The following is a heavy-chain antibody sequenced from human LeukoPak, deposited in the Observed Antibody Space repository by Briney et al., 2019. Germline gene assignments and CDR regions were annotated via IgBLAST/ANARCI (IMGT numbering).Heavy chain of an antibody. J-gene: IGHJ6*03. CDR3: AKNYPGGGRYYYYYMDV. CDR2: IKQDGSEK. D-gene: IGHD2-15*01. CDR1: GFTFSNYW. V-gene: IGHV3-7*01. Sequence: GGSLRLSCAASGFTFSNYWMSWVRQAPGKGLEWVANIKQDGSEKYYVDSVKGRFTISRDNAKNSLYLQMNSLRAEDTAVYYCAKNYPGGGRYYYYYMDVWGKGTTVTVSS.